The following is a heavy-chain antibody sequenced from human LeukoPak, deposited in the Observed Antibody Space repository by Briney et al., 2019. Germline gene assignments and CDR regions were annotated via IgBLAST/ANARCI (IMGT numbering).Heavy chain of an antibody. CDR3: AKDRITIFGVVTTIFDY. CDR2: IRYDGSNK. D-gene: IGHD3-3*01. CDR1: GFTFSSYG. J-gene: IGHJ4*02. Sequence: PGGSLRLSCAASGFTFSSYGMHWVRQAPGKGLEWVAFIRYDGSNKYYADSVKGRFTISRDNSKNTLYLQMNSLRAEDTAVYYCAKDRITIFGVVTTIFDYWGQGTLVTVSS. V-gene: IGHV3-30*02.